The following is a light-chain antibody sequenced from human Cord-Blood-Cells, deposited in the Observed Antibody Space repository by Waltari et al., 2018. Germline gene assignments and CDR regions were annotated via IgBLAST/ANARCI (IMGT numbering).Light chain of an antibody. CDR2: AAS. J-gene: IGKJ3*01. V-gene: IGKV1-39*01. CDR3: QQSYSTPFT. CDR1: QSISSY. Sequence: DIQLTPSPSSLSASVGDRVTITCRASQSISSYLNWYQQKPGKAPKLLIYAASSLQSGVPSRFSGSGSGTDFTLTISSLQPKDFATYYCQQSYSTPFTFGPGTKVDIK.